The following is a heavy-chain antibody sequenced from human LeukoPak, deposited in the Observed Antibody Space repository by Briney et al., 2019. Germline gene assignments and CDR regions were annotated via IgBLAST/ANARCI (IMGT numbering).Heavy chain of an antibody. D-gene: IGHD3-22*01. V-gene: IGHV4-30-2*01. J-gene: IGHJ3*02. CDR1: GGSISSGGYY. CDR3: ARSWASIAAVITTFDI. CDR2: IYHSGST. Sequence: SQTLSLTCTVSGGSISSGGYYWSWIRQPPGKGLEWIGYIYHSGSTYYNPSLKSRVTISVDRSKNQFSLKLSSVTAADTAVYYCARSWASIAAVITTFDIWGQGTMVTVSS.